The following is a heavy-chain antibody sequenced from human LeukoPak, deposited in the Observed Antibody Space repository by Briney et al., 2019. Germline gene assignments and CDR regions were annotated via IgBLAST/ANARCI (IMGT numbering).Heavy chain of an antibody. D-gene: IGHD3-22*01. Sequence: SETLSLTCIVSGGSIIIDNYYWAWIRQPPGKGLEWIGSAHYSGDASYNPSLKSRVTISVDTSNNQFSLKLNSVTAADAAMYYCARDSKYDSTGHAPWGLGTLVTVSS. J-gene: IGHJ4*02. CDR1: GGSIIIDNYY. CDR3: ARDSKYDSTGHAP. CDR2: AHYSGDA. V-gene: IGHV4-39*07.